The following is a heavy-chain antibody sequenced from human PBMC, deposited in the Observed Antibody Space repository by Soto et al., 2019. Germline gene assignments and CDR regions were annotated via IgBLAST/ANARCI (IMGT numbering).Heavy chain of an antibody. CDR3: AADLRGTIFGVASDY. J-gene: IGHJ4*02. CDR2: IVVGSGNT. Sequence: SVKVSCKASGFTFTSSAVQWVRQARGQRLERIGWIVVGSGNTNYAQKFQERVTITRDMSTSTAYMELSSLRSEDMAVYYCAADLRGTIFGVASDYWGQGTLVTVSS. CDR1: GFTFTSSA. D-gene: IGHD3-3*01. V-gene: IGHV1-58*01.